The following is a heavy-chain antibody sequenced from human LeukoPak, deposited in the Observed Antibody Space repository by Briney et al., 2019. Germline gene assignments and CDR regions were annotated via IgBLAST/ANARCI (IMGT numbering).Heavy chain of an antibody. CDR3: ARSPPGRTNWNYYDY. Sequence: GGSLRLPCAASGFTFSDYAMHWVRQAPGKGLEFVSVIGPIGVYTYYANSVKGRFTISRDNSKSTVSLKMGSLRDEDMAVYYCARSPPGRTNWNYYDYWGRGTLVTVSS. CDR2: IGPIGVYT. J-gene: IGHJ4*02. V-gene: IGHV3-64*01. D-gene: IGHD1-1*01. CDR1: GFTFSDYA.